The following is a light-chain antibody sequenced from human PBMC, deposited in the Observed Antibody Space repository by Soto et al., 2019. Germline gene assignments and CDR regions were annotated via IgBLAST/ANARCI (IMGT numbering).Light chain of an antibody. V-gene: IGKV3-15*01. CDR2: GAS. CDR1: QSVSSN. Sequence: EVVMTQSPATLSVSPGERATLSCRASQSVSSNLAWYQQKPGQAPRLLIYGASTRATGIPARFSGSGSGIEFTLTISSLQSEDFAVYYCQEYTNWPPGKTFGQGTKVDIK. J-gene: IGKJ1*01. CDR3: QEYTNWPPGKT.